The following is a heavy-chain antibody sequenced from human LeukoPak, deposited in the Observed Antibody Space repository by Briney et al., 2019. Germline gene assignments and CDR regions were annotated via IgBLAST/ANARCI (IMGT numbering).Heavy chain of an antibody. Sequence: GASVKVSCKASGGTFSSYAISWVRQAPGQGLEWMGWVNPYSGGTNYALKFQGRVTMTRDTSISTAYMELSRLRSDDTAFYYCARDATARDYSYFDYWGQGTPVTVSS. D-gene: IGHD4-11*01. CDR1: GGTFSSYA. J-gene: IGHJ4*02. CDR3: ARDATARDYSYFDY. V-gene: IGHV1-2*02. CDR2: VNPYSGGT.